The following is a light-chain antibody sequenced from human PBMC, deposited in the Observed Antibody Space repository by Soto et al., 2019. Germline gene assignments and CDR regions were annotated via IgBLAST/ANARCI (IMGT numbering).Light chain of an antibody. CDR3: QSYATTSVV. Sequence: LTQPHSVSESPGKTVTISCTRSSGSIASNYVQWYQKRPGSSPTTVIYGDDQRPSGVPDRFSGSIDSSSNSASLTISGLKTEVEADYYCQSYATTSVVFGGGTNLTVL. J-gene: IGLJ2*01. CDR1: SGSIASNY. V-gene: IGLV6-57*01. CDR2: GDD.